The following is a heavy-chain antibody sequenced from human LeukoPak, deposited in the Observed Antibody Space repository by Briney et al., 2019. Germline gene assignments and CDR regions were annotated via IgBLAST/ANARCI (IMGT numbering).Heavy chain of an antibody. CDR2: INPNSGGT. D-gene: IGHD3-3*01. Sequence: ASVKVSCKVSGYTFTDYYMHWVRQAPRQGLEWMGWINPNSGGTKYAQRFQDRVSMTRDTSITTAHMELSRLRSDDTAVYYCARGSGYYTGWSDPWGQGTLVTVSS. CDR1: GYTFTDYY. J-gene: IGHJ5*02. V-gene: IGHV1-2*02. CDR3: ARGSGYYTGWSDP.